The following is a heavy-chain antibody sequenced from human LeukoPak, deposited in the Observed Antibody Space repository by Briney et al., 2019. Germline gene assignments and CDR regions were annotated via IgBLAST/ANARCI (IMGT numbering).Heavy chain of an antibody. V-gene: IGHV1-2*02. Sequence: ASVKVSCKASGYTFTGYYMHWVRQAPGQGLEWMGWINPNSGGTNYAQKFQGRVTMTRDTSTSTVYMELSSLRSEDTAVYYCARVLTSYGDYGYWGKGTLVTVSS. J-gene: IGHJ4*02. CDR2: INPNSGGT. CDR1: GYTFTGYY. D-gene: IGHD4-17*01. CDR3: ARVLTSYGDYGY.